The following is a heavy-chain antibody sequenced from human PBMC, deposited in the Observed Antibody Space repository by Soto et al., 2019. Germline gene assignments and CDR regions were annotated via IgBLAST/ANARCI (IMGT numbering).Heavy chain of an antibody. CDR1: GFTFSSYG. V-gene: IGHV3-30*18. J-gene: IGHJ4*02. CDR3: AKDGVGALNY. CDR2: ISYDGSNK. Sequence: QVQLVESGGGVVQPGRSLRLSCAASGFTFSSYGMHWVRQAPGKGLEWVAVISYDGSNKYYAVSVKGRFTISRDNSKNTLYLQMNSLRAEDTAVYYCAKDGVGALNYWGQGTLVTVSS. D-gene: IGHD1-26*01.